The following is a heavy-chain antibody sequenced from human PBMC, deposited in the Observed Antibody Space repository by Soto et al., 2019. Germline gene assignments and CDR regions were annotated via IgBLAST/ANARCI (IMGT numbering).Heavy chain of an antibody. V-gene: IGHV3-30*18. D-gene: IGHD6-13*01. J-gene: IGHJ2*01. CDR1: GFTFSSYG. CDR2: ISYDGSNK. CDR3: AKDLGSSRWYFDL. Sequence: GGSLRLSCAASGFTFSSYGMHWVRQAPGKGLEWVAVISYDGSNKYYADSVKGRFTISRDNSKNTLYLQMNSLRAEDTAVYYCAKDLGSSRWYFDLWGRGTLVTVSS.